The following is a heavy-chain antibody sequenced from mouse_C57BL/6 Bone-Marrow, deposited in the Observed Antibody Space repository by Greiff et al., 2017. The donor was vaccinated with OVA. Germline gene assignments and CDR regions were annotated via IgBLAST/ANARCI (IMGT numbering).Heavy chain of an antibody. D-gene: IGHD2-4*01. J-gene: IGHJ3*01. Sequence: LVESGAELVRPGASVKLSCKASGYTFTDYYINWVKQRPGQGLEWIARIYPGSGNTYYNEKFKGKATLTAEKSSSTAYMQLSSLTSEDSAVYFCASYYDYDGAWFAYWGQGTLVTVSA. CDR1: GYTFTDYY. V-gene: IGHV1-76*01. CDR2: IYPGSGNT. CDR3: ASYYDYDGAWFAY.